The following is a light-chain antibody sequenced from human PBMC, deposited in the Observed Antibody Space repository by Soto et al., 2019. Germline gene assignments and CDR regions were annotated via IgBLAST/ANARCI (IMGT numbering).Light chain of an antibody. CDR3: QQYNNWPPRT. V-gene: IGKV3-15*01. J-gene: IGKJ1*01. CDR2: GAS. CDR1: QSVSSN. Sequence: EIVMTQSPATLSVSPGERATLSCRASQSVSSNLAWYQQKPGQAPRLLIYGASTRATGIPARFSGSGSGTEFTLTISSRQSEDVAVYYCQQYNNWPPRTFGQGTKVEIK.